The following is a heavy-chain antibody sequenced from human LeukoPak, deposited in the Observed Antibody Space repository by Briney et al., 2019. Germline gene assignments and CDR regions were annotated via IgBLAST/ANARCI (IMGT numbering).Heavy chain of an antibody. CDR1: GYSLTSYG. Sequence: GASVKVSCKASGYSLTSYGISWVRQAPGQGLEWMGWISVYNDNRKYAQNFQGRLTMTTDTFTSTAYMELRSLRSDDTAVYYCAKEVYYYDSSGYYPDAFDIWGQGTMVTVSS. D-gene: IGHD3-22*01. V-gene: IGHV1-18*01. J-gene: IGHJ3*02. CDR3: AKEVYYYDSSGYYPDAFDI. CDR2: ISVYNDNR.